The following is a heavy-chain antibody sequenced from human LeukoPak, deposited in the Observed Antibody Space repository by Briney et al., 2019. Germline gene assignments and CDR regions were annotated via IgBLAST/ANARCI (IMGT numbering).Heavy chain of an antibody. CDR1: GGSFSGYY. CDR2: INHSGST. Sequence: SETLSLTCAVDGGSFSGYYWSGIRQPPGKGLEWIGEINHSGSTNYNPSLKSRVTISVDTSKNQFSLKLSTVTAADTAVYYCARGSNYYDSGKAWFDPWGQGTLVTVSS. J-gene: IGHJ5*02. V-gene: IGHV4-34*01. CDR3: ARGSNYYDSGKAWFDP. D-gene: IGHD3-10*01.